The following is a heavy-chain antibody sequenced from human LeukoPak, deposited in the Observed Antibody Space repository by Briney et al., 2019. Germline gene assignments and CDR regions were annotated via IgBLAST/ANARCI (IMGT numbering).Heavy chain of an antibody. CDR2: ISGSGDGT. D-gene: IGHD3-10*01. Sequence: PGGSLRLSRAASGFTFSSYAMSWVRQAPGKGLEWVSAISGSGDGTYYADSVKGRFTISRDNSMNTLYLQMNSLRAEDTAVYYCPRDRDFDYWGQGTLVTVSS. V-gene: IGHV3-23*01. CDR3: PRDRDFDY. CDR1: GFTFSSYA. J-gene: IGHJ4*02.